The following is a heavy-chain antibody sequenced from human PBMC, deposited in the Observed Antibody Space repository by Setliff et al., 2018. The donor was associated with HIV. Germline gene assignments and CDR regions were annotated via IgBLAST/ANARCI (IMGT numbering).Heavy chain of an antibody. J-gene: IGHJ6*03. D-gene: IGHD5-18*01. CDR2: IYYSGST. CDR3: ARGSRGYSYAYYYYYMDV. V-gene: IGHV4-59*01. Sequence: SETLSLTCTVSGGSIRSYYWSWIRQPPGKGLEWIGYIYYSGSTNYNPSLKSRVTISVDTSKNQLSLKLSSVTAADTAVYYCARGSRGYSYAYYYYYMDVWGKGTTVTVSS. CDR1: GGSIRSYY.